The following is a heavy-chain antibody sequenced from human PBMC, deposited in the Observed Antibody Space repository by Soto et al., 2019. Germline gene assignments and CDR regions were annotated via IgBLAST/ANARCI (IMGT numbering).Heavy chain of an antibody. CDR3: TRYGYCSSTSCYRLYNWFDP. CDR1: GGTFSSYA. J-gene: IGHJ5*02. V-gene: IGHV1-69*06. CDR2: IIPIFGTA. D-gene: IGHD2-2*01. Sequence: QVQLVPSGAEVKKPGSSVTVSCKASGGTFSSYAISWVRQAPGQGLEWMGGIIPIFGTANYAQKFQGRVTITADKTTSTAYIEMSIRRSEDTAVYYGTRYGYCSSTSCYRLYNWFDPWGQGTLVTGSS.